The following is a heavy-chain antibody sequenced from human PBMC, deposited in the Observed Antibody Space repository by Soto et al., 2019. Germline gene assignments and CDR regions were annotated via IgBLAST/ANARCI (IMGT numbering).Heavy chain of an antibody. CDR3: ASTTDRYSSSWPFYYFDY. Sequence: ASVKVSCKASGYTFTSYDINWVRQATGQGLEWMGWMNPNSGNTGYAQKFQGRVTMTRNTSISTAYMELSSLRSEDTAVYYCASTTDRYSSSWPFYYFDYWGQGTLVTVSS. J-gene: IGHJ4*02. CDR2: MNPNSGNT. V-gene: IGHV1-8*01. CDR1: GYTFTSYD. D-gene: IGHD6-13*01.